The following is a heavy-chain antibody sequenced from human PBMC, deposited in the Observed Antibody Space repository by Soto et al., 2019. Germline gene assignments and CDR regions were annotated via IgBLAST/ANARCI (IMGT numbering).Heavy chain of an antibody. CDR3: ARRSLGSGSYYNGALDY. V-gene: IGHV3-74*01. CDR2: INSDGSST. D-gene: IGHD3-10*01. J-gene: IGHJ4*02. CDR1: GFTFSSYW. Sequence: EVQLVESGGGLVQPGGSLRLSCAASGFTFSSYWMHWVRQAPGKGLVWVSRINSDGSSTSYADSVKGRFTISRDNAKNTLYLQMNSLRAEDTAVYYCARRSLGSGSYYNGALDYWGQGTLVTVSS.